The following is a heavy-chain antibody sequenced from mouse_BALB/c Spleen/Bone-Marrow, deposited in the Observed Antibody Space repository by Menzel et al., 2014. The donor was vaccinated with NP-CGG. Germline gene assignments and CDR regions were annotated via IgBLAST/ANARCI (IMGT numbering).Heavy chain of an antibody. D-gene: IGHD1-2*01. V-gene: IGHV4-1*02. Sequence: EVQRVESGGGLVQPGGSLKLSCAASGFDFSRYWMTWVRQAPGKGLEWIGEINPDSSTINYTPSLKDKFIISRDNAKNTLYLQMSKVRSEDTALDDCAESYCYGYVAYWGQGTLVTVSA. CDR3: AESYCYGYVAY. CDR2: INPDSSTI. CDR1: GFDFSRYW. J-gene: IGHJ3*01.